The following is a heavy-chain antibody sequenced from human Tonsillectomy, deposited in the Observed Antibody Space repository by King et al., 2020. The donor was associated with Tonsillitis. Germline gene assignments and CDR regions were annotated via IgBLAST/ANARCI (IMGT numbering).Heavy chain of an antibody. CDR1: GDSVSSNSAA. Sequence: VQLQQSGPGLVKPSQTLSLPCALSGDSVSSNSAAWNWIRQSPSRGLEWLGRTYYRSKWYNDYAVSVKSRITINPDTSKNQFSLQLNSVTPEDTAVYYCARAPRGYYYDSSGYYPRVGYFDLWGRGTLVTVSS. D-gene: IGHD3-22*01. J-gene: IGHJ2*01. CDR2: TYYRSKWYN. CDR3: ARAPRGYYYDSSGYYPRVGYFDL. V-gene: IGHV6-1*01.